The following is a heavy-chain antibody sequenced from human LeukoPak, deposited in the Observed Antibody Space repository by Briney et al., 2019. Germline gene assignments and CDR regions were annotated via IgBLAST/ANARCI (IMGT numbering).Heavy chain of an antibody. D-gene: IGHD3-22*01. V-gene: IGHV3-15*01. CDR1: GFTVSNAW. CDR2: IKSRSDGGRT. Sequence: GGSLRLSCAASGFTVSNAWMSWVRQAPGKGLEWVGRIKSRSDGGRTDHAAPVKGRFTISRDDSKNSLFLQMNTLKTEDTAVYYCYYCYDSSGASFGYWGQGTLVTVSS. J-gene: IGHJ4*02. CDR3: YYCYDSSGASFGY.